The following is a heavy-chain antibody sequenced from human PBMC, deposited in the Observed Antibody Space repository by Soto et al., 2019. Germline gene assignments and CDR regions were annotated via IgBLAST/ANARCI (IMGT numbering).Heavy chain of an antibody. CDR1: GDSVSSNSAA. D-gene: IGHD6-19*01. CDR3: ARSRPPIAVAGTRTVNWFDP. V-gene: IGHV6-1*01. Sequence: SQTLSLTCAISGDSVSSNSAAWNWIRQSPSRGLEWLGRTYYRSKWYNDYAVSVKSRITINPGTSKNQFSLQLNSVTPEDTAVYYCARSRPPIAVAGTRTVNWFDPWGQGTLVTVSS. J-gene: IGHJ5*02. CDR2: TYYRSKWYN.